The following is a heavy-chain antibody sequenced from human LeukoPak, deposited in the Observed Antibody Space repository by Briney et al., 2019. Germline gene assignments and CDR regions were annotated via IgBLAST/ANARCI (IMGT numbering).Heavy chain of an antibody. CDR1: GYTLTELS. J-gene: IGHJ6*03. Sequence: EASVKVSCKVSGYTLTELSMHWVRQAPGKGLEWMGGFDPEDGETIYAQKFQGRVTITTDESTSTAYMELSSLRSEDTAVYYCARPFGVVIGPDYYYMDVWGKGTTVTVSS. V-gene: IGHV1-24*01. CDR3: ARPFGVVIGPDYYYMDV. D-gene: IGHD3-3*01. CDR2: FDPEDGET.